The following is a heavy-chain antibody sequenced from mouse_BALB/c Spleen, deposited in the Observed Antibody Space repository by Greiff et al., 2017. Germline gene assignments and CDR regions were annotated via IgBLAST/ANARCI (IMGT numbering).Heavy chain of an antibody. V-gene: IGHV5-17*02. CDR3: ARSLTDFDY. CDR2: ISSGSSTI. Sequence: EVKLVESGGGLVQPGGSRKLSCAASGFTFSSFGMHWVRQAPEKGLEWVAYISSGSSTIYYADTVKGRFTISRDNPKNTLFLQMTSLRSEDTAMYYCARSLTDFDYWGQGTTLTVSS. D-gene: IGHD4-1*01. J-gene: IGHJ2*01. CDR1: GFTFSSFG.